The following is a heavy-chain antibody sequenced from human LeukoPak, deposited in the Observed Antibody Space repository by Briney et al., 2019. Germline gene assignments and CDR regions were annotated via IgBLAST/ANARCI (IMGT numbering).Heavy chain of an antibody. V-gene: IGHV4-59*01. CDR3: ARAYDSSGYYPFDY. Sequence: SETLSLTCTVSGGSISSYYWSWIRQPPGKGLEWIGYIYYSGSTNYNPSLKSRVNISVDTSKNQFSLKLSSVTAADTAVYYCARAYDSSGYYPFDYWGQGTLVTVSS. CDR2: IYYSGST. CDR1: GGSISSYY. D-gene: IGHD3-22*01. J-gene: IGHJ4*02.